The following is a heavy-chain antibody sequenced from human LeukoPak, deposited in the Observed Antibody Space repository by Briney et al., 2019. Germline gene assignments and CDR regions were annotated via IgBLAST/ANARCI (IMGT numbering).Heavy chain of an antibody. J-gene: IGHJ6*02. D-gene: IGHD3-22*01. CDR3: ARGALVEYYYDSSGFNGMDV. V-gene: IGHV1-69*01. CDR1: GGTFSSYA. Sequence: PVKVSCKASGGTFSSYAISWVRQAPGQGLEWMGGIIPIFGTANYAQKFQGRVTITADESTSTAYMELSSLRSEDTAVYYCARGALVEYYYDSSGFNGMDVWGQGTTVTVSS. CDR2: IIPIFGTA.